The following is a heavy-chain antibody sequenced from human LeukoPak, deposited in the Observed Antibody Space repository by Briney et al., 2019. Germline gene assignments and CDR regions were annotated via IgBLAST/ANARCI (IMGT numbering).Heavy chain of an antibody. V-gene: IGHV3-23*01. CDR3: AKLRDYGDYPLRVGDYGMDV. J-gene: IGHJ6*02. Sequence: PGGSLRLSCAASGFTFSSYAMSWVRQAPGKGLEWVSAISGSGGSTYYADSVKGRFTISRDNSKNTLYLQMNSLRAEDTAVYYCAKLRDYGDYPLRVGDYGMDVWGQGTTVTVSS. CDR2: ISGSGGST. D-gene: IGHD4-17*01. CDR1: GFTFSSYA.